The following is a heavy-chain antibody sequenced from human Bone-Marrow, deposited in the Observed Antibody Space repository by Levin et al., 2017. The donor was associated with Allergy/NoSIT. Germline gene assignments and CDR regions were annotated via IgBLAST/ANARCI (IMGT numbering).Heavy chain of an antibody. V-gene: IGHV1-2*06. CDR3: ATLTFSSFDL. J-gene: IGHJ4*02. Sequence: GESLKISCKASGYTFTDYHFHWVRQAPGQGLEWMGRINPKSGVTNYAQRFQDRVTITRDTSISAVYIELGRLTSDDSALYYCATLTFSSFDLWGQGTLVTVSS. CDR1: GYTFTDYH. D-gene: IGHD2/OR15-2a*01. CDR2: INPKSGVT.